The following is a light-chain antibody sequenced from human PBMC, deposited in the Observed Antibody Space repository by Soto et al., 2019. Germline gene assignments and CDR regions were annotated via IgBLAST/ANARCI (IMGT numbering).Light chain of an antibody. CDR1: HDISTY. CDR2: EAS. Sequence: DIQLTQSPSLLSASVGDRVTITCRASHDISTYLAWYQQKPGKAPKLMIYEASTLQSGAPSRFSGSGYGTEITLTISGMLPEDCATYQCQDRYAVPFTCRQGTRLDTK. J-gene: IGKJ5*01. CDR3: QDRYAVPFT. V-gene: IGKV1-9*01.